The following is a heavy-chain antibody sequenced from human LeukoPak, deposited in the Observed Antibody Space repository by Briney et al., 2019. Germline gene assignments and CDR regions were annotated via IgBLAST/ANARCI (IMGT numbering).Heavy chain of an antibody. J-gene: IGHJ4*02. CDR3: ARDRLRGYSYGYVDH. D-gene: IGHD5-18*01. CDR2: ISSSSSYI. CDR1: GFTFSSYS. V-gene: IGHV3-21*01. Sequence: GGSLRLSCAASGFTFSSYSMNWVRQAPGKGLEWVSSISSSSSYIYYADSVKGRFTISRDNAKNSLYLQMNSLRAEDTAVYYCARDRLRGYSYGYVDHWGQGTLVTVSS.